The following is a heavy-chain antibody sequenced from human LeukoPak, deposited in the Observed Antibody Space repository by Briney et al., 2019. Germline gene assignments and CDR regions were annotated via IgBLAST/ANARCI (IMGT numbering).Heavy chain of an antibody. Sequence: SETLSLTCTVSGGSISSYYWSWIRQPPGKGLEWIGYISYSGSTNYNPSLKSRVTISVDTKQFSLKLSSVTAADTAVYYCAREHPGAFDIWGQRTMVTVSS. CDR3: AREHPGAFDI. CDR2: ISYSGST. CDR1: GGSISSYY. V-gene: IGHV4-59*01. J-gene: IGHJ3*02. D-gene: IGHD7-27*01.